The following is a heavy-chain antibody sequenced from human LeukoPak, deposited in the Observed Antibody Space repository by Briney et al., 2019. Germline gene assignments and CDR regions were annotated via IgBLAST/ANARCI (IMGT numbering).Heavy chain of an antibody. CDR3: ARRANKDGYNYDYYDY. CDR2: IYAGDSGT. V-gene: IGHV5-51*01. J-gene: IGHJ4*02. Sequence: GESLKISCKASGFRISNYWIGWVRQMPGEGLEWIGIIYAGDSGTRYSPSFEGQVTVSADKSINTAYMEWGSLKASDTAVYYCARRANKDGYNYDYYDYWGQGTLVSVSS. D-gene: IGHD5-24*01. CDR1: GFRISNYW.